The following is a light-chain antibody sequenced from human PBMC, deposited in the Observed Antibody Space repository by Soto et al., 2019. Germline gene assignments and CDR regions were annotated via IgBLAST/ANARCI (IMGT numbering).Light chain of an antibody. Sequence: AIQMTQSPSSLSASVGDIVTITCRASQGIRNALGWYQQKPGKAPKLLIYAASSLQSGVPSRFSGSGSGTDFTLTISSLQPEDFATYYCLQDYNYPYTFGQGTTLEIK. V-gene: IGKV1-6*01. CDR1: QGIRNA. J-gene: IGKJ2*01. CDR3: LQDYNYPYT. CDR2: AAS.